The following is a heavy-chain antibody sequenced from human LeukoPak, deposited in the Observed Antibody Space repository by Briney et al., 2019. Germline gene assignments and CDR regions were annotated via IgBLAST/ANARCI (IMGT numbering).Heavy chain of an antibody. Sequence: GGSLRLSCAASGFTFSSYAMHWVRQAPGKGLEYVSAISSNGGSTYYANSVKGRFTISRDNSRNTLYLQMNSLRAEDTAVYYCAKVGQGSSFDYWGQGTLVTVSS. J-gene: IGHJ4*02. CDR1: GFTFSSYA. D-gene: IGHD6-13*01. V-gene: IGHV3-64*01. CDR2: ISSNGGST. CDR3: AKVGQGSSFDY.